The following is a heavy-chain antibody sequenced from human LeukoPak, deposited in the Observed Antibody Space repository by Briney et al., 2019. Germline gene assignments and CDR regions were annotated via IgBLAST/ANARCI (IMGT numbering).Heavy chain of an antibody. J-gene: IGHJ4*02. Sequence: GGSLRLSCAASGFTFSSYGMHWVRQAPGKGLEWVAVISYDGSNKYYADSVKGRFTISRDNSKNTLYLQMNSLRAEDRAVYYCASGHDYGDYGIDYWGQGTLVTVSS. D-gene: IGHD4-17*01. V-gene: IGHV3-30*03. CDR1: GFTFSSYG. CDR3: ASGHDYGDYGIDY. CDR2: ISYDGSNK.